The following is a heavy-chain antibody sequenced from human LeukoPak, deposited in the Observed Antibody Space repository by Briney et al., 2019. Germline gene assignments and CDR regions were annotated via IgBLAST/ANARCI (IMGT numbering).Heavy chain of an antibody. J-gene: IGHJ4*02. Sequence: GGSLRLSSAASGFTFSDYWMDWVRLAPGKGMEWVANINQDGSEGYSADSVKGRFTISRDNAKNSLYLQMNRLRTEDTAVYYCSRSLDYWGQGALVTVSS. CDR2: INQDGSEG. V-gene: IGHV3-7*01. CDR1: GFTFSDYW. CDR3: SRSLDY.